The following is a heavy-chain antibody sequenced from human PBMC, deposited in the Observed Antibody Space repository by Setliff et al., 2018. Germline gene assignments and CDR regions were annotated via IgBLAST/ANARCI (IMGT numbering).Heavy chain of an antibody. CDR3: ARDILNFWSGFVLRYFDL. D-gene: IGHD3-3*01. J-gene: IGHJ2*01. V-gene: IGHV4-59*12. Sequence: SETLSLTCTVSGGSISSYYWSWIRQPPGKGLEWIGYIYYSGSTYYNPSLKSRVTISVDTSKNQFSLKLSSVTAADTAVYYCARDILNFWSGFVLRYFDLWGRGTLVTVSS. CDR1: GGSISSYY. CDR2: IYYSGST.